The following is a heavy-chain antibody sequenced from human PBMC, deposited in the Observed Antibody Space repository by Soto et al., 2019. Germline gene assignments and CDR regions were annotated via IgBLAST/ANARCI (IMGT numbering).Heavy chain of an antibody. Sequence: PSETLSLTCTVSGGSISSYYWSWIRQPPGKGLEWIGYIYYSGSTNYNPSLKSRVNISVDTSKNQFSLKLSSVTAADTAVYYCARQRYYFDYWGQGTLVTGSS. V-gene: IGHV4-59*08. J-gene: IGHJ4*02. CDR1: GGSISSYY. CDR2: IYYSGST. CDR3: ARQRYYFDY.